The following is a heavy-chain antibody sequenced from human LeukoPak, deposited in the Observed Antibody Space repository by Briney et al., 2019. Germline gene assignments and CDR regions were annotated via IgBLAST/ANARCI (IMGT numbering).Heavy chain of an antibody. Sequence: ASVKVSCKASGGTFSSYAISWVRQAPGQGLEWMGGIIPIFGTANYAQKFQGRVTITTDEPTSTAYMELSSLRAEDTAVYYCARNSREYREWDYSNDGDWCDPWGQGTLVTDSS. D-gene: IGHD4-11*01. V-gene: IGHV1-69*05. CDR2: IIPIFGTA. CDR3: ARNSREYREWDYSNDGDWCDP. J-gene: IGHJ5*02. CDR1: GGTFSSYA.